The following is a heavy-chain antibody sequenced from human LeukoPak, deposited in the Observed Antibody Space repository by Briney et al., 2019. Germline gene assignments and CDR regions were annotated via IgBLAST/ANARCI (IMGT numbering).Heavy chain of an antibody. CDR1: GFTFSSYG. Sequence: GGSLRLSCAASGFTFSSYGMHWVRQAPGKGLEWVAVISYDGSNKYYADSVKGRFTISRGNSKNTLYLQMNSLRAEDTAVYYCAKDRLRWFGELLFDDYWGQGTLVTVSS. V-gene: IGHV3-30*18. D-gene: IGHD3-10*01. J-gene: IGHJ4*02. CDR3: AKDRLRWFGELLFDDY. CDR2: ISYDGSNK.